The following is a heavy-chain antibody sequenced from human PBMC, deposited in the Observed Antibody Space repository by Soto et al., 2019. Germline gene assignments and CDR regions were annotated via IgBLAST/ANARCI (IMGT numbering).Heavy chain of an antibody. J-gene: IGHJ3*02. D-gene: IGHD3-9*01. CDR1: GFTFSDYY. CDR2: ISSSSSYT. V-gene: IGHV3-11*06. Sequence: KPGGSLRLSCAASGFTFSDYYMSWIRQAPGKGLEWVSYISSSSSYTNYADSVKGRFTISRDNAKNSLYLQMNSLRAEDTAVYYCARRRVDPGPPYDILTGYYRHDAFDIWGQGTMVTVSS. CDR3: ARRRVDPGPPYDILTGYYRHDAFDI.